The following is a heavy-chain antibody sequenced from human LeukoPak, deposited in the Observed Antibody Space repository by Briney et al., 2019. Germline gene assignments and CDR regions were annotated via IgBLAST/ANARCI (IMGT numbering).Heavy chain of an antibody. Sequence: GGSLRLSCAASGFTFSTYWMHWVRHAPGKGLVWVARIRPEGTTTAYADSVKGRFTISRDNPKNTLFLQMNSLSADYTAVYYCARDLDWILFDYWGQGTLVTVSS. CDR2: IRPEGTTT. D-gene: IGHD3-9*01. CDR3: ARDLDWILFDY. CDR1: GFTFSTYW. V-gene: IGHV3-74*03. J-gene: IGHJ4*02.